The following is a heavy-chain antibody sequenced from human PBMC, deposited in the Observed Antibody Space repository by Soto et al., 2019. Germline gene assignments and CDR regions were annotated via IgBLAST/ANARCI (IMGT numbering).Heavy chain of an antibody. CDR3: ARDGGYERLDY. D-gene: IGHD5-12*01. Sequence: SETLSLTCAVYGGSFSGYYWTWIRQPPGKGLEWIGEINHSGSTNYNPSLKSRVTISVDTSKNQFSLKLSSVTAADTAVHYCARDGGYERLDYWGQGTLVTVSS. CDR1: GGSFSGYY. CDR2: INHSGST. J-gene: IGHJ4*02. V-gene: IGHV4-34*01.